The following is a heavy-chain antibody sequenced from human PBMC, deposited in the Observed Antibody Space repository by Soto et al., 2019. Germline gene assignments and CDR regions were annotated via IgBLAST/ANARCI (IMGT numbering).Heavy chain of an antibody. V-gene: IGHV1-69*13. J-gene: IGHJ4*02. CDR1: GGTFSSYA. D-gene: IGHD3-10*01. Sequence: SVKVSCKASGGTFSSYAISWVRQAPGQGLEWMGGIIPIFGTANYAQKFQGRVTITADESTSTAYMELSSLRSEDTAVYYCASDPSRGAANYFDYWGQGTLVTVSS. CDR3: ASDPSRGAANYFDY. CDR2: IIPIFGTA.